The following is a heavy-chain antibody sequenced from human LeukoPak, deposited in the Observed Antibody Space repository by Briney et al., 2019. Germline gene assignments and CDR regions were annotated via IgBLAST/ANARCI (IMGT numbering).Heavy chain of an antibody. J-gene: IGHJ4*02. CDR1: GFTFTTYG. V-gene: IGHV3-30*02. Sequence: PGGSLRPSCAASGFTFTTYGMHWVRQAPGKGLEWVAFIRYDGSNKYYADSVKGRFTISRDISKNTLYLQMNSLRAEDTAVYYCAKISESDYWGQGTLVTVSS. CDR3: AKISESDY. CDR2: IRYDGSNK.